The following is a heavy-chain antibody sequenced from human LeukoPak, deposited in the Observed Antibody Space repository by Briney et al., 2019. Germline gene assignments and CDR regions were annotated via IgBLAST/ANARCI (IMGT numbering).Heavy chain of an antibody. V-gene: IGHV1-8*01. Sequence: ASVKVSCKASVYTFTSYDINWVRQATGQGLEWMGWMNPNSGNTGYAQKFQGRVTMTRNTSISTAYMELSSLKSEDTAVYYCARASYSSGWYRYWGQGTLVTVSS. J-gene: IGHJ4*02. D-gene: IGHD6-19*01. CDR3: ARASYSSGWYRY. CDR2: MNPNSGNT. CDR1: VYTFTSYD.